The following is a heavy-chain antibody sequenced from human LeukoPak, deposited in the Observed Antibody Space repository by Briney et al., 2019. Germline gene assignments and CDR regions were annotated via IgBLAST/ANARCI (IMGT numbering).Heavy chain of an antibody. CDR2: IYYSGTT. J-gene: IGHJ4*02. CDR3: AGLGGGGHFDY. CDR1: GGSISSYY. D-gene: IGHD3-10*01. V-gene: IGHV4-59*08. Sequence: PSETLSLTCTVSGGSISSYYWSWIRQPPGKGREYIGYIYYSGTTNYSPSLKSRVTITVDTSKNPFSLKVSSVTAADTAVYYCAGLGGGGHFDYWGQGTLVTVSS.